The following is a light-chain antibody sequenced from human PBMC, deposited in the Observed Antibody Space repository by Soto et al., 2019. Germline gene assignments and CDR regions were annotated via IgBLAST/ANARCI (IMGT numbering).Light chain of an antibody. J-gene: IGLJ2*01. Sequence: QSALTQPASVSGSPGQSITISCSGTSSDVGAYNYVSWYQQCPGKAPKLIIYDVRKRPSGVSDRFSGSKSGNTAALTISGLQPEDEADYYCSSYTARFTPPVFFGGGTKLTVL. CDR3: SSYTARFTPPVF. V-gene: IGLV2-14*03. CDR1: SSDVGAYNY. CDR2: DVR.